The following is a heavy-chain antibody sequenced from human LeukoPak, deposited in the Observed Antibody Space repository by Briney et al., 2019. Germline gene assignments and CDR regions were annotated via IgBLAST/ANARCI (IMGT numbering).Heavy chain of an antibody. V-gene: IGHV3-30-3*01. J-gene: IGHJ4*02. CDR1: GFTFSSYA. Sequence: GGSLRLSCAASGFTFSSYAMHWVRQAPGKGLEWVAVISYDGSNKYYADSVKGRFTISRDNSKNTLYLQMNSLRAEDTSVYYCARVMAVARLIGYFDYWGQGTLVTVSS. CDR2: ISYDGSNK. D-gene: IGHD6-19*01. CDR3: ARVMAVARLIGYFDY.